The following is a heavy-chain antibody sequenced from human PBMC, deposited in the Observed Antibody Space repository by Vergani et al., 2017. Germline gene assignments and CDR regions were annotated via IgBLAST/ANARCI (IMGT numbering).Heavy chain of an antibody. V-gene: IGHV3-7*01. CDR1: GFTFINDW. Sequence: EVQLMESGGDLVQPGGSLRLSCAASGFTFINDWMSWVRQTPGKGLEWVANIKQDGSEEHYVDSVKGRFTISRDNAKNSLSLQMNTLRAEDTAIYYCARLTSGFGAFDIWGQGTMVTVSS. CDR3: ARLTSGFGAFDI. CDR2: IKQDGSEE. J-gene: IGHJ3*02. D-gene: IGHD3-9*01.